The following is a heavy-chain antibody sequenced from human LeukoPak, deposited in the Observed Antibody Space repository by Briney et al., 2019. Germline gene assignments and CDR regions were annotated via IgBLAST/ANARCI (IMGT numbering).Heavy chain of an antibody. CDR3: AREAWELLHRSPLDY. CDR1: GFTFSTYS. D-gene: IGHD1-26*01. Sequence: PGGSLRLSCAASGFTFSTYSMNWVRQAPGKGLEWVAVIWYDGSNKYYADSVKGRFTISRDNSKNTLYLQMNSLRAEDTAVYYCAREAWELLHRSPLDYWGQGTLVTVSS. J-gene: IGHJ4*02. CDR2: IWYDGSNK. V-gene: IGHV3-33*08.